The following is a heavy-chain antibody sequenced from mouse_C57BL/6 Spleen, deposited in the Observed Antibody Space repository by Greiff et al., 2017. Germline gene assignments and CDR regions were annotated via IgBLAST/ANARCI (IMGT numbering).Heavy chain of an antibody. V-gene: IGHV1-42*01. CDR1: GYSFTGYY. CDR2: ISPSTGGT. CDR3: AYDGYYEAY. J-gene: IGHJ3*01. Sequence: VQLQQSGPELVKPGASVKISCTASGYSFTGYYMNWVKQSPEKSLEWIGEISPSTGGTTYNQKFKAKATLTVDKSSSTAYMQLKSLTSDDSAVYDCAYDGYYEAYWGQGTLVTVSA. D-gene: IGHD2-3*01.